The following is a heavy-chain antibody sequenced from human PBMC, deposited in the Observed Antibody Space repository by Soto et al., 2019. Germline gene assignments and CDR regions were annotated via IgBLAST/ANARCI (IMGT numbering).Heavy chain of an antibody. CDR1: GYTFTSYG. V-gene: IGHV1-18*01. J-gene: IGHJ6*03. Sequence: QVQLVQSGAEVKKPGASVKVSCKASGYTFTSYGISWVRQAPGQGLEWMGWISGYNGNTNYTQKIQGRVTMTTDTSTSTAYMELRSLRSDDTAVYYCARPPYDFWSGYDPYYMDVWGKGTTVTVSS. D-gene: IGHD3-3*01. CDR3: ARPPYDFWSGYDPYYMDV. CDR2: ISGYNGNT.